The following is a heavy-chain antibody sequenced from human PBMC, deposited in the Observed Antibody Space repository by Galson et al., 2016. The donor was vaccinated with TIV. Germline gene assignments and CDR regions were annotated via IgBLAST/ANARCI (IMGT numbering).Heavy chain of an antibody. J-gene: IGHJ4*02. Sequence: SLRLSCAASGFIFDDYDMNWVRQAPGKGLEWVSGINWNGAGTSYADSVKGRFTISRDSAKNSLWLQMNSLRVEDTALYHCVRVRSCGGDCYYFDYWGQGTLVPVSS. V-gene: IGHV3-20*01. CDR2: INWNGAGT. CDR3: VRVRSCGGDCYYFDY. CDR1: GFIFDDYD. D-gene: IGHD2-21*02.